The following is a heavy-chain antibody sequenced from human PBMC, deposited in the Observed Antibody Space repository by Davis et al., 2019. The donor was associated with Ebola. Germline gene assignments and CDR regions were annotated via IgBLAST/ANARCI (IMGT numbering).Heavy chain of an antibody. Sequence: PSETLSLTCTVSGGSISSGGFYWSWIRQSPGKGLEWIGEINHIGTTNYNPSLKSRLTISADASKKQFFLNLTSVTAADTAVYYCARVGYYFGSGDPDRRPRGWFDPWGQGTPVRVSS. CDR3: ARVGYYFGSGDPDRRPRGWFDP. CDR2: INHIGTT. CDR1: GGSISSGGFY. V-gene: IGHV4-61*08. D-gene: IGHD3-10*01. J-gene: IGHJ5*02.